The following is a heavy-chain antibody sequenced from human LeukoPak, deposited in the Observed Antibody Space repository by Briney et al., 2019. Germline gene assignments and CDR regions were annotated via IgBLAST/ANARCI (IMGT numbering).Heavy chain of an antibody. V-gene: IGHV3-21*01. CDR2: ISSSSSYI. Sequence: GGSLKLSCAASGFTFSGSAMHWVRQAPAKGLEWVSSISSSSSYIYYADPVKGRFTISRDNAKNSLYLQMNSLRAEDTAVYYCATTPLDYGDYVFDYWGQGTLVTVSS. CDR1: GFTFSGSA. J-gene: IGHJ4*02. CDR3: ATTPLDYGDYVFDY. D-gene: IGHD4-17*01.